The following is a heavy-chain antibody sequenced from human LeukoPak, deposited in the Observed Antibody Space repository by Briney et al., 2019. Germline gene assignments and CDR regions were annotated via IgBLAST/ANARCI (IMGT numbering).Heavy chain of an antibody. V-gene: IGHV3-23*01. J-gene: IGHJ4*02. Sequence: PGGSLRLSCAASGFTFSSHAMSWVRQAPGKGLEWVSAISGSGGSTYYADSVKGRFTISRDNSKNTLYLQMNSLRAEDTAVYYCAKDQYSSGWYTSSDYWGQGTLVTVSS. CDR2: ISGSGGST. CDR3: AKDQYSSGWYTSSDY. D-gene: IGHD6-19*01. CDR1: GFTFSSHA.